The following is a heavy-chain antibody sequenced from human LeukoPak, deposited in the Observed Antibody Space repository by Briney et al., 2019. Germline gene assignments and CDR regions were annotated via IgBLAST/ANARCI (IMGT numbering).Heavy chain of an antibody. CDR2: IYYSGST. D-gene: IGHD3-9*01. CDR3: ARRTILTSSDY. J-gene: IGHJ4*02. Sequence: SETLSLTCTVSGGSISSYYWSWIRQPPGKGLEWIGYIYYSGSTNYNPSLKSRVTISVDTSKNQFSLKLSSVTAAATAVYYCARRTILTSSDYWGQGTLVTVSS. CDR1: GGSISSYY. V-gene: IGHV4-59*08.